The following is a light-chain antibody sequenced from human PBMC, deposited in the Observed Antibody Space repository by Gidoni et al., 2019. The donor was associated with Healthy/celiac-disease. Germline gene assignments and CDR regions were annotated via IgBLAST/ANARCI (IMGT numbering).Light chain of an antibody. CDR2: DAS. J-gene: IGKJ4*01. Sequence: EIVLTQSPATLFLSPGERATLSCRASQSVSSYLAWYQQKPGQAPRLLIYDASNRATGIPARFSCSGSGTDFTLTISSLEPEDFAVYYCQQRSNWPLTFGGGTKVEIK. V-gene: IGKV3-11*01. CDR1: QSVSSY. CDR3: QQRSNWPLT.